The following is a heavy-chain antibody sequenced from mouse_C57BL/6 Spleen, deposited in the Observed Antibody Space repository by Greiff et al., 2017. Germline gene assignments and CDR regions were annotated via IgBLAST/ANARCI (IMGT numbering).Heavy chain of an antibody. V-gene: IGHV1-64*01. D-gene: IGHD4-1*02. J-gene: IGHJ3*01. CDR1: GYTFTSYW. CDR2: IHPSSGST. Sequence: QVQLQQPGAELVKPGASVKLSCKASGYTFTSYWMHWVKQRPGQGLEWIGMIHPSSGSTNYNEKFKSKATLTVDKSSSTAYMQLSSLTSEDSAVYYCASTGSEFAYWGQGTLVTVSA. CDR3: ASTGSEFAY.